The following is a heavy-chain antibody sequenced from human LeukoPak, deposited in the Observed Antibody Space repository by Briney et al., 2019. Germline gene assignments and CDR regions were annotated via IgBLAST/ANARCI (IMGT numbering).Heavy chain of an antibody. J-gene: IGHJ4*02. Sequence: PGGSLRLSCAASEFTFTSYELNWVRQAPGKGLEWVSYISSSGNTISYADSVKGRFTISRDNSKNTLYLQMNSLRAEDTAVYYCARDSLGRRTGSYSYWGQGTLVTVSS. CDR2: ISSSGNTI. CDR3: ARDSLGRRTGSYSY. CDR1: EFTFTSYE. D-gene: IGHD3-10*01. V-gene: IGHV3-48*03.